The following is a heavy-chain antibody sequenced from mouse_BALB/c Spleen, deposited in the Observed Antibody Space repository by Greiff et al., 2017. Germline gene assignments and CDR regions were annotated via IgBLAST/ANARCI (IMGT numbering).Heavy chain of an antibody. D-gene: IGHD2-1*01. CDR1: GFTFSSYT. Sequence: EVKLVESGGGLVKPGGSLKLSCAASGFTFSSYTMSWVRQTPEKRLEWVATISSGGSYTYYPDSVKGRFTISRDNAKNTLYLQMSSLKSEDTAMYYCTRSQYYGNYLDYWGQGTTLTVSS. V-gene: IGHV5-6-4*01. CDR3: TRSQYYGNYLDY. CDR2: ISSGGSYT. J-gene: IGHJ2*01.